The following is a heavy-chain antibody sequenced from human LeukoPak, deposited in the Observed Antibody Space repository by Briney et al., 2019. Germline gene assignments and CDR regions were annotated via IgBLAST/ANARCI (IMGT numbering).Heavy chain of an antibody. D-gene: IGHD1-26*01. Sequence: GGSLRLSCAASGFTFSSYGMHWVRQAPGKGLEWVAVIWYGGSNKYYADSVKGRFTISRDNSKNTLYLQMTSLRAEDTAVYYCAKSLRIVPGAFDVWGQGTMVTVSS. J-gene: IGHJ3*01. CDR3: AKSLRIVPGAFDV. V-gene: IGHV3-33*06. CDR2: IWYGGSNK. CDR1: GFTFSSYG.